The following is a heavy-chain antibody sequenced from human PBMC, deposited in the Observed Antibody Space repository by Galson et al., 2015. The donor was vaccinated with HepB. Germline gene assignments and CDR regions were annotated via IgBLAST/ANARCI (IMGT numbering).Heavy chain of an antibody. CDR1: GFTVSSNY. CDR2: IYSGGST. V-gene: IGHV3-53*01. CDR3: VKKEGSGYYPDYYNGMDV. J-gene: IGHJ6*02. D-gene: IGHD3-22*01. Sequence: SLRLSCAASGFTVSSNYMSWVRQAPGKGLEWVSVIYSGGSTYYADSVRGRFTISRDNSKNTLYLQMNSLRAEDTAVYYCVKKEGSGYYPDYYNGMDVWGQGTTVTVSS.